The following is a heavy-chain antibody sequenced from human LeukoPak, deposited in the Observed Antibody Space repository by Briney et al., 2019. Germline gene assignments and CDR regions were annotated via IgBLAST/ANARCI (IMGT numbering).Heavy chain of an antibody. Sequence: GGSLRLSCAASGFTVNSNYMIWVRQAPGKGLEWVSVIYSGDNTYYSDSVKGRFTISRDNSKNTVYLQMNSLRAEDTAVYYCARDLFSSSWYLDAFDIWGQGTMVTVSS. V-gene: IGHV3-53*01. J-gene: IGHJ3*02. CDR3: ARDLFSSSWYLDAFDI. CDR1: GFTVNSNY. CDR2: IYSGDNT. D-gene: IGHD6-13*01.